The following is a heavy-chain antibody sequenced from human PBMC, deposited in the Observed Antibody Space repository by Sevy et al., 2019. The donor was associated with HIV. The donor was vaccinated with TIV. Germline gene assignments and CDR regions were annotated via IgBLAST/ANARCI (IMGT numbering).Heavy chain of an antibody. J-gene: IGHJ4*02. V-gene: IGHV1-18*01. CDR2: ISAYNGNT. Sequence: GASVKVSCKASGYTFTSYGISWVRQAPGQGLEWMGWISAYNGNTNYAQKLQGRVTMTTDTSTSTAYMELRSLRSDDTAVYYCARVVTIAVAGIRNLGDYWGQGTLVTVSS. CDR1: GYTFTSYG. D-gene: IGHD6-19*01. CDR3: ARVVTIAVAGIRNLGDY.